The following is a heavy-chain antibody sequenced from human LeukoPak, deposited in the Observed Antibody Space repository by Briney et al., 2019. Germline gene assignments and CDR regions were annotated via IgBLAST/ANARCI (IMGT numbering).Heavy chain of an antibody. CDR2: IYYSGST. J-gene: IGHJ6*03. CDR3: ARRGYCSGGSCYAHAPYYYYYMDV. D-gene: IGHD2-15*01. CDR1: AGSISSYY. V-gene: IGHV4-59*01. Sequence: PSETLSLTGTVSAGSISSYYWSWLRQPPGQGLEGIGYIYYSGSTNDNPSLKSRVTISVDTSKSQFSLKLSSVTAADTAVYYCARRGYCSGGSCYAHAPYYYYYMDVWGKGTTVTVSS.